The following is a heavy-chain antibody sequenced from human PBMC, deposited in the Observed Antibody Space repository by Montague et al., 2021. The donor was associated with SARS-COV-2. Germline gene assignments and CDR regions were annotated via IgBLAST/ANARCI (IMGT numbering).Heavy chain of an antibody. CDR2: IYYSGST. Sequence: LRLSCAASGFTISGFEMNWVRQAPGKGLEWIGSIYYSGSTYYNPPLKSRVTISVDTSKNQFSLKLSSVTAADTAVYYCARPPGGLLWFGEFDYWGQGTLVTVSS. D-gene: IGHD3-10*01. J-gene: IGHJ4*02. V-gene: IGHV4-39*01. CDR3: ARPPGGLLWFGEFDY. CDR1: GFTISGFE.